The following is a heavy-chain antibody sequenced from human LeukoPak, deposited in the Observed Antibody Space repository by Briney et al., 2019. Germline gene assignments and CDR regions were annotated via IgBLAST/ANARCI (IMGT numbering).Heavy chain of an antibody. J-gene: IGHJ4*02. CDR3: ASGYYDEAGPDY. D-gene: IGHD3-22*01. CDR2: ISSSSSYT. CDR1: GFTFSDYY. Sequence: GGSLRLSCAASGFTFSDYYMSWMRQAPGKGREWVSYISSSSSYTNYADSVKGRFTISRDNAKNSLYLQMNSLRAEDAAVYSCASGYYDEAGPDYWGQGTLDTVSS. V-gene: IGHV3-11*06.